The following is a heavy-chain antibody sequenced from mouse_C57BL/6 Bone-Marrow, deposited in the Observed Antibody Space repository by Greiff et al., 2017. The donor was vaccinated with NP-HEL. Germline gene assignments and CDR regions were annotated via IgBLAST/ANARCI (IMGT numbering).Heavy chain of an antibody. CDR3: ARSSYYSIHY. V-gene: IGHV1-54*01. Sequence: QVQLKQPGAELVRPGTSVKVSCKASGYAFTNYLIEWVKQRPGQGLEWIGVINPGSGGTNYNEKFKGKATLTADKSSSTAYMQLSSLTSEDSAVYFRARSSYYSIHYWGQGTTLTVSS. D-gene: IGHD2-5*01. J-gene: IGHJ2*01. CDR1: GYAFTNYL. CDR2: INPGSGGT.